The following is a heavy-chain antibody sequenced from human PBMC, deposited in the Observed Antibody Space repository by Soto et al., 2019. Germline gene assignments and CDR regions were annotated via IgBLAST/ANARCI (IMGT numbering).Heavy chain of an antibody. Sequence: GGSLRLSCAASGFTFSSYSMNWVRQAPGKGLEWVAVIWYDGSNKYYADSVKGRFTISRDNSKNTLYLQMNSLRAEDTAVYYCARDNLVGATGLSDYWGQGTLVTVSS. D-gene: IGHD1-26*01. CDR1: GFTFSSYS. J-gene: IGHJ4*02. V-gene: IGHV3-33*08. CDR3: ARDNLVGATGLSDY. CDR2: IWYDGSNK.